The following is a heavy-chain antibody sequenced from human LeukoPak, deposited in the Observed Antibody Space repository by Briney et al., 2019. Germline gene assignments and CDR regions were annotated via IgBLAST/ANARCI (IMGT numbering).Heavy chain of an antibody. D-gene: IGHD3-10*01. J-gene: IGHJ6*03. V-gene: IGHV3-30*04. Sequence: GGSLRLSCAASGFTFSSYAMHWVRQAPGKGLEWVAVISYDGSNKYYADSVKGRFTISRDNSKNTLYLQMNSLRAEDTAVYYCARDATMVRGVIINPYYYMDVWGKGTTVTVSS. CDR3: ARDATMVRGVIINPYYYMDV. CDR1: GFTFSSYA. CDR2: ISYDGSNK.